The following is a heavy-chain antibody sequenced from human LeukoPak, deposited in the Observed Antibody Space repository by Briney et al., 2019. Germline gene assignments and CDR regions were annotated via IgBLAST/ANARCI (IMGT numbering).Heavy chain of an antibody. CDR2: IDPSGGST. D-gene: IGHD6-6*01. CDR3: ARAGYIAAPDY. CDR1: GYTFTSYY. V-gene: IGHV1-46*01. Sequence: ASVKVSCKASGYTFTSYYMHWVRQAPGRGLEWMGIIDPSGGSTSYAQKFQGRVTMTRDTSTSTVYMELSSLRSEDTAVYYCARAGYIAAPDYWGQGTLVTVSS. J-gene: IGHJ4*02.